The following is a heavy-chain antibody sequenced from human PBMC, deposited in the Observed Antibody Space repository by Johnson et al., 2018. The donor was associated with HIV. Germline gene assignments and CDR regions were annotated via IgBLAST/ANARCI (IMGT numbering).Heavy chain of an antibody. J-gene: IGHJ3*02. CDR2: ISSSGSTI. CDR1: GFTFSDYY. Sequence: QVQLVESGGGLVKPGGSLRLSCAASGFTFSDYYMSWIRQAPGKGLEWVSYISSSGSTIYYADSVKGRFTISRDNAKNSLYLQMNSLRAEDTALYYCARELTYYYGSGSYPSGLDAFDIWGQGTMVTVSS. D-gene: IGHD3-10*01. CDR3: ARELTYYYGSGSYPSGLDAFDI. V-gene: IGHV3-11*01.